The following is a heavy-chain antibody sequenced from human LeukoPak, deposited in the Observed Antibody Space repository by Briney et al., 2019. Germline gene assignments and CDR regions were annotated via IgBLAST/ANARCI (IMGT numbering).Heavy chain of an antibody. CDR3: ARDGGSYYYYYYMDV. Sequence: PSETLSLTCTVSGGSISSYYWSWIRQPPGKGLEWIGYIYYSGSTNYNPSLKSRVTISVDTSKNQFSLKLSSVTAADTAVYYCARDGGSYYYYYYMDVWGKGTTVTVSS. CDR1: GGSISSYY. J-gene: IGHJ6*03. D-gene: IGHD1-26*01. CDR2: IYYSGST. V-gene: IGHV4-59*01.